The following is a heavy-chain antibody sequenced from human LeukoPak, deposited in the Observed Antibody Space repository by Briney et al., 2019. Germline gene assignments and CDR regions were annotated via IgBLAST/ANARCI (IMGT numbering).Heavy chain of an antibody. CDR3: ARGGYMGPYFDY. V-gene: IGHV3-23*01. Sequence: GGSLRLSCAASGFTFSSYAMSWVRQAPGKGLEWVSAISGSGGSTYYADSVKGRFTISRDNAKNSLYLQMNSLRAEDTAVYYCARGGYMGPYFDYWGQGTLVTVSS. CDR1: GFTFSSYA. D-gene: IGHD5-24*01. J-gene: IGHJ4*02. CDR2: ISGSGGST.